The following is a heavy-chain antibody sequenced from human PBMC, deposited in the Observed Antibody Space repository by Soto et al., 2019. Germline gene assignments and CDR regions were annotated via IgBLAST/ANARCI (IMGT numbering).Heavy chain of an antibody. Sequence: ETLSLTCTVSGGSISSSSYYWGWVRQAPGKGLEGVANIKQDGSEKYYVDSVKGRFTISRDNAKNSLYLQMNSLRAEDTAVYYCARERPPTATMEFDTWGQGTLVTVSS. CDR3: ARERPPTATMEFDT. CDR1: GGSISSSSYY. CDR2: IKQDGSEK. J-gene: IGHJ5*02. D-gene: IGHD2-21*02. V-gene: IGHV3-7*01.